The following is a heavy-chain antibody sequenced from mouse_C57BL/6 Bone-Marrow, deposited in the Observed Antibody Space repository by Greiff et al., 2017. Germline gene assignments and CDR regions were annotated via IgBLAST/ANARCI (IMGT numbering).Heavy chain of an antibody. V-gene: IGHV1-72*01. CDR1: GYTFTSYW. Sequence: QVQLQQPGAELVKPGASVKLSCKASGYTFTSYWMHWVKQRPGRGLEWIGRIDPNSGGTKYNEKFKGKATLTVDKPSSTAYMQLSSLTSEDSAVYYCARSERRGYYYAMDDWGQGTSVTVSS. CDR2: IDPNSGGT. J-gene: IGHJ4*01. CDR3: ARSERRGYYYAMDD.